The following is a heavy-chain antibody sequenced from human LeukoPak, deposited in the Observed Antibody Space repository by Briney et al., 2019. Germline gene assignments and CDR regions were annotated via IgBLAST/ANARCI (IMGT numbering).Heavy chain of an antibody. CDR3: ARVRYGSGSYIYYYGMDV. Sequence: ASLKVSCKASGYTSTSYGISWVRQAPGQGLEWMGWISAYNGNTNYAQKLQGRVTMTTDTSTSTAYMELRSLRSDDTAVYYCARVRYGSGSYIYYYGMDVWGQGTTVTVSS. D-gene: IGHD3-10*01. CDR2: ISAYNGNT. CDR1: GYTSTSYG. J-gene: IGHJ6*02. V-gene: IGHV1-18*01.